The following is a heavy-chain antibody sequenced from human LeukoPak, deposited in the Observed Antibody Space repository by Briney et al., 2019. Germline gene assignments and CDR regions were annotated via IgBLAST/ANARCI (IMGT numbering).Heavy chain of an antibody. D-gene: IGHD3-22*01. J-gene: IGHJ4*02. CDR3: AKGSSGYFFDL. V-gene: IGHV3-23*01. Sequence: GGSLRLSCAASGFTFSSYSMNWVRQAPGKGLEWVSAISNDGGGTTYADFVKGRFSVSRDNSKNTLFLQMNSLRAEDTALYYCAKGSSGYFFDLWGQGTLVTVSS. CDR2: ISNDGGGT. CDR1: GFTFSSYS.